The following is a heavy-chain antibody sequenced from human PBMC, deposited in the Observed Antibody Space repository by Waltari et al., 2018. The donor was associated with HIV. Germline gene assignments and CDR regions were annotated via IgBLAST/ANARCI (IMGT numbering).Heavy chain of an antibody. D-gene: IGHD3-22*01. J-gene: IGHJ6*02. V-gene: IGHV4-38-2*02. CDR2: IYHRGSA. Sequence: QVQLQESGPGLVKPSETLSLTCTVSGYSISSGYYWGWIRQPPGKGLEWIGSIYHRGSAYYKSSLKSRVTISVDTSKNQFSLKLSAATAADTAVYYCARDRYDSSGYLATYNNYYGVDVWGQGTTVTVSS. CDR3: ARDRYDSSGYLATYNNYYGVDV. CDR1: GYSISSGYY.